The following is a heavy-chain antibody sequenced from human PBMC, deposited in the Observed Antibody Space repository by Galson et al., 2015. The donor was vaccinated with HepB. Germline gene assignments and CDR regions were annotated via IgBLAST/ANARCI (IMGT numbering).Heavy chain of an antibody. D-gene: IGHD4-17*01. J-gene: IGHJ4*02. CDR2: IRFDGSHK. V-gene: IGHV3-30*02. CDR1: GFTFSSSG. CDR3: AKDKAAYADYYFFDY. Sequence: SLRLSCAASGFTFSSSGIHWVRQAPGKGLEWVSFIRFDGSHKDYADSVKGRFTISRDNSKNTLYLQMNSLRVEHTAVYYCAKDKAAYADYYFFDYWGQETLVTVSS.